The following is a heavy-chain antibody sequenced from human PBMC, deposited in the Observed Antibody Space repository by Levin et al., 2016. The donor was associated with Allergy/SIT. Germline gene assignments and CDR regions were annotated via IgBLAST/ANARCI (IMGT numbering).Heavy chain of an antibody. CDR3: ARDVSGVHRLHWFDP. J-gene: IGHJ5*02. Sequence: GSLRLSCTVSGGSVSSGSYYWSWIRQPPGKGLEWIGYISYSGYTSYNPSLKSRVTISVDMSKNQFSLKLSSMTAADTAVYYCARDVSGVHRLHWFDPWGQGTLVTVSS. V-gene: IGHV4-61*01. D-gene: IGHD3-10*02. CDR1: GGSVSSGSYY. CDR2: ISYSGYT.